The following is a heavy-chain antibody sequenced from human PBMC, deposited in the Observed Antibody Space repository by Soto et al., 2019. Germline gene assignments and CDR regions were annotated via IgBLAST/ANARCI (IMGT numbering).Heavy chain of an antibody. CDR1: GGSFSGYY. CDR3: ARDNVSGYCSGGSCYSGLDP. D-gene: IGHD2-15*01. V-gene: IGHV4-34*01. Sequence: SETLSLTCAVYGGSFSGYYWSWIRQPPGKGLEWIGEINHSGSTNYNPSLKSRVTISVDTSKNQFSLKLSSVTAADTAVYYCARDNVSGYCSGGSCYSGLDPWGQGTLVTVSS. J-gene: IGHJ5*02. CDR2: INHSGST.